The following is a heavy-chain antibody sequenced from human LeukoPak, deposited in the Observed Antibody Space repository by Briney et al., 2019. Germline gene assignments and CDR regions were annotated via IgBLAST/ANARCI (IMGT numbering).Heavy chain of an antibody. J-gene: IGHJ4*02. Sequence: SETLSLTCTVSGGSISNYYWSWIRQPPGKGLEWIGEINHSGSTNYNPSLKSRVTISVDTSKNQFSLKLSSVAAADTAVYYCARGWGDYYDSSGYYHSLNFDYWGQGTLVTVSS. V-gene: IGHV4-34*01. CDR1: GGSISNYY. CDR3: ARGWGDYYDSSGYYHSLNFDY. CDR2: INHSGST. D-gene: IGHD3-22*01.